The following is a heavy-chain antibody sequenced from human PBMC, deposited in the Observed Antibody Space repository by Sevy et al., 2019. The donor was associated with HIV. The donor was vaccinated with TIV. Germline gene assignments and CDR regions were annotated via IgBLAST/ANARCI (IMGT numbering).Heavy chain of an antibody. CDR3: ARCVLYDILTGPSDAFDI. CDR1: GGSFSGYY. D-gene: IGHD3-9*01. V-gene: IGHV4-34*01. CDR2: INHSGST. Sequence: SETLSLTCAVYGGSFSGYYWSWIRQPPGKGLEWIGEINHSGSTNYNPSLKSRVTISVDTSKNQFSLKLSSVTAADTAVYYCARCVLYDILTGPSDAFDIWGQGTMVTVSS. J-gene: IGHJ3*02.